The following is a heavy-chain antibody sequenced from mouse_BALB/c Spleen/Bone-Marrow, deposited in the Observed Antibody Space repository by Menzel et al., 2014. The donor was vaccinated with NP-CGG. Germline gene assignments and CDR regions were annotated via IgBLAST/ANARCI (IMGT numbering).Heavy chain of an antibody. D-gene: IGHD1-1*01. Sequence: VQLVESGAELAKPGASVKMSCKASGYTFTSYWMHWVKQRPGQGLEWIGYINPSTGYTEYSQKFKDKATLTADKSSSTAYMQLSSLTSEDSAVYYCARRAYGGSYGFAYWGQGTLVTVSA. J-gene: IGHJ3*01. CDR1: GYTFTSYW. V-gene: IGHV1-7*01. CDR2: INPSTGYT. CDR3: ARRAYGGSYGFAY.